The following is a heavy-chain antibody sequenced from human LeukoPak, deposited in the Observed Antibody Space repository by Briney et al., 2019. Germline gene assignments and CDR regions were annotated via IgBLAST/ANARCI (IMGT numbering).Heavy chain of an antibody. CDR2: ISWNSGSI. CDR3: AKGGEMATIGGYFDY. D-gene: IGHD5-24*01. Sequence: GGSLRLSCAASGFTFDDYAMHWVRQAPGRGLEWVSGISWNSGSIGYADSVKGRFTISRDNAKSSLYLQMNSLRAEDMALYYCAKGGEMATIGGYFDYWGQGTLVTVSS. CDR1: GFTFDDYA. V-gene: IGHV3-9*03. J-gene: IGHJ4*02.